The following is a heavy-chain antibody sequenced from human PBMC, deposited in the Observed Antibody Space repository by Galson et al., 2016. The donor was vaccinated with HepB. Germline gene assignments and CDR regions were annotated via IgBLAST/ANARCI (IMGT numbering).Heavy chain of an antibody. D-gene: IGHD1-26*01. V-gene: IGHV3-11*06. CDR2: TSSSSGYT. Sequence: SLRLSCAASGFTFSDYFMSWIRQAPGKGLEWVAYTSSSSGYTNYADSVKGRFTISRDNAKSSLFLQMNNLRAEDTAVYYCARGYDKLITGSLPGLWGQGTLVTVSS. CDR3: ARGYDKLITGSLPGL. J-gene: IGHJ4*02. CDR1: GFTFSDYF.